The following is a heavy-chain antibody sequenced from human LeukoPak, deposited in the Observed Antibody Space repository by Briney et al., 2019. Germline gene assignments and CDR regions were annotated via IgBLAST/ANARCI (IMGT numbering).Heavy chain of an antibody. D-gene: IGHD3-3*01. CDR2: ISISGTTI. Sequence: GGSLRLSCAASGFTFTDFYMSWIRQAPGKGLEWVSYISISGTTIYYADSVKGRFTISRDNAKNSLYLQMNSLRAEDTAVYYCARDTIFGVDNYYYMDVWGKGTTVTVSS. V-gene: IGHV3-11*04. J-gene: IGHJ6*03. CDR3: ARDTIFGVDNYYYMDV. CDR1: GFTFTDFY.